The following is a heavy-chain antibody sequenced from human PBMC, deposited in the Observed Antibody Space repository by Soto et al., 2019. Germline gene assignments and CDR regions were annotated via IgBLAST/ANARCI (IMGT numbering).Heavy chain of an antibody. CDR3: ARDSPVVPAATGGSWFDP. CDR2: ISAYNGNT. D-gene: IGHD2-2*01. Sequence: ASVKVSCKASGYTFTSYGISWVRQAPGQGLEWMGWISAYNGNTNYAQKLQGRVTMTPDTSTGTAYMELRSLRSDDTAVYYCARDSPVVPAATGGSWFDPWGQGTLVTVSS. V-gene: IGHV1-18*01. J-gene: IGHJ5*02. CDR1: GYTFTSYG.